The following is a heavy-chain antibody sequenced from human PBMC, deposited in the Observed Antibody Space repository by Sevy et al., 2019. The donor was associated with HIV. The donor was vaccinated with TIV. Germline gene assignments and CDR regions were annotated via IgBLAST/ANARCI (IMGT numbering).Heavy chain of an antibody. J-gene: IGHJ4*02. V-gene: IGHV3-48*02. D-gene: IGHD3-16*01. CDR3: ASLYYDYVWGSYPFKDFDY. CDR1: GFTFSSYS. CDR2: ISSSSSTI. Sequence: GGSLRLSCAASGFTFSSYSMNWVRQAPGKGLEWVSYISSSSSTIYYADSVKDRFTISRDNAKNSLYLQMNSLRDEDTAVYYCASLYYDYVWGSYPFKDFDYWGQGTLVTVSS.